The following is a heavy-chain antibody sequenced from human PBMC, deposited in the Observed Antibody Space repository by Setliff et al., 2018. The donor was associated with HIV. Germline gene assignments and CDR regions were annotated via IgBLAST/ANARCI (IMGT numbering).Heavy chain of an antibody. Sequence: NWLRQPAGKGLEWVGHIKSETDGGTTDYAAPVKGRFTVSRDDASETVYLQMTSLKREDSGVYYCITDPEGTVVVKEWGKGTTVTVSS. J-gene: IGHJ6*04. D-gene: IGHD2-15*01. CDR3: ITDPEGTVVVKE. CDR2: IKSETDGGTT. V-gene: IGHV3-15*05.